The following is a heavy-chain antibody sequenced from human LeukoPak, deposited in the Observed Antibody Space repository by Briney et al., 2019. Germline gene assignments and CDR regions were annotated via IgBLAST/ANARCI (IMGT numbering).Heavy chain of an antibody. CDR3: ARVPDYYDNIPGGDI. CDR1: GYTFTSYD. D-gene: IGHD3-22*01. CDR2: MNPNSGNT. Sequence: ASVKVSCKASGYTFTSYDINWVRQATGQGLEWMGWMNPNSGNTGYAQKFQGRVTMTRNSSISTAYMELSSLRSEDTAVYYCARVPDYYDNIPGGDIWGQGTMVTVSS. V-gene: IGHV1-8*01. J-gene: IGHJ3*02.